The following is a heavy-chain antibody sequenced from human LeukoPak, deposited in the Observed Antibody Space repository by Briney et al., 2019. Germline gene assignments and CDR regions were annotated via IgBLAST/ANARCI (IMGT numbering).Heavy chain of an antibody. Sequence: GASVKVSCKASGYTFTSYDINWVRQATGQGLEWMGWMNPNSGNTGYAQKFQGRVTMTRDMSTSTVYMELSSLRSEDTAVYYCARVMPLVGAIDYWGQGTLVTVSS. CDR3: ARVMPLVGAIDY. D-gene: IGHD1-26*01. J-gene: IGHJ4*02. CDR1: GYTFTSYD. V-gene: IGHV1-8*02. CDR2: MNPNSGNT.